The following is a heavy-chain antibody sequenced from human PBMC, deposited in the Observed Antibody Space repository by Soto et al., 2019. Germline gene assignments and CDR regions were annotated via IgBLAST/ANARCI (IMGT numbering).Heavy chain of an antibody. D-gene: IGHD2-15*01. Sequence: GGSLRLSCAASGFTFSSYWMHWVRQAPGKGLVWVSRINSDGSSTSYADSVKGRFTISRDNVKNTLYLQMNSLRAEDTAVYYCATERPYCSGGSCYDAFDIWGQGTMVTVSS. CDR2: INSDGSST. V-gene: IGHV3-74*01. CDR1: GFTFSSYW. CDR3: ATERPYCSGGSCYDAFDI. J-gene: IGHJ3*02.